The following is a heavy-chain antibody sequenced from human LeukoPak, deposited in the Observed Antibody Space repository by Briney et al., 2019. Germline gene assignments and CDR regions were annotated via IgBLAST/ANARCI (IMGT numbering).Heavy chain of an antibody. Sequence: ASVKVSCQVSGYTLTELSMHWVRQAPGKGLEWMGGFDPEDGETIYAQKFQGRVTMTEDTSTDTAYMELSSLRSEDTAVYYCATEVYYDSSGTAGAFDIWGQGTMVTVSS. J-gene: IGHJ3*02. CDR1: GYTLTELS. V-gene: IGHV1-24*01. D-gene: IGHD3-22*01. CDR3: ATEVYYDSSGTAGAFDI. CDR2: FDPEDGET.